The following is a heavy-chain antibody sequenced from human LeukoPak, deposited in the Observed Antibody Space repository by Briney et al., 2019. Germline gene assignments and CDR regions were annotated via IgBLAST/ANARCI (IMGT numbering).Heavy chain of an antibody. CDR2: ISSSSSYI. J-gene: IGHJ4*02. D-gene: IGHD6-19*01. V-gene: IGHV3-21*01. Sequence: PGGSLRPSCAASGFTFSSYSMNWVRQAPGKGLEWVSSISSSSSYIYYADSVKGRFTISRDNAKNSLYLQMNSLRAEDTAVYYCARAIAVAGTLGYWGQGTLVTVSS. CDR1: GFTFSSYS. CDR3: ARAIAVAGTLGY.